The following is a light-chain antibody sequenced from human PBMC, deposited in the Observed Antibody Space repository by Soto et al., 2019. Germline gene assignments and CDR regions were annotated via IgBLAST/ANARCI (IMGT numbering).Light chain of an antibody. J-gene: IGLJ1*01. CDR3: GTWDSSLSPGV. CDR1: SSNIGNNY. CDR2: DNN. V-gene: IGLV1-51*01. Sequence: QAVVTQPPSVSAAPGQKVTISCSGSSSNIGNNYVSWYQQLPGTAPKLLIYDNNKRPSGIPDRFSGSKSGTSATLGITGLQTGDEADYYCGTWDSSLSPGVFGTGTKLTVL.